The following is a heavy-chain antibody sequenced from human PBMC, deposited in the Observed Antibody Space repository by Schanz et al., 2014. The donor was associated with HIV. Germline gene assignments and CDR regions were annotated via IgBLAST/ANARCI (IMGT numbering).Heavy chain of an antibody. CDR2: ISSSGRDI. Sequence: VQLVESGGGLVQPGRSLRLSCAASGFTFGDNYMTWIRQAPGKGLEWIADISSSGRDIYYADFVKGRFTISRDNAKNSLYLQLNSLRVEDTAVYYCARDMGGTYREGCYDDWGQGTLVIVSS. CDR3: ARDMGGTYREGCYDD. J-gene: IGHJ4*02. D-gene: IGHD1-26*01. V-gene: IGHV3-11*01. CDR1: GFTFGDNY.